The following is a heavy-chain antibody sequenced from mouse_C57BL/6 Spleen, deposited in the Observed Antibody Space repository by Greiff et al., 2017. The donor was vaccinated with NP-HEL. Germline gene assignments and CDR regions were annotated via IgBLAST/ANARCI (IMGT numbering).Heavy chain of an antibody. Sequence: VQLQQSGPELVKPGASVKISCKASGYAFSSSWMNWVKQRPGKGLEWIGRIYPGDGDTNYNGKFQGKATLTADKSSSTAYMQLSSLTSEDSAVYFCARDPYYYGSSYYAMDYWGQGTSVTVSS. J-gene: IGHJ4*01. CDR1: GYAFSSSW. CDR3: ARDPYYYGSSYYAMDY. CDR2: IYPGDGDT. V-gene: IGHV1-82*01. D-gene: IGHD1-1*01.